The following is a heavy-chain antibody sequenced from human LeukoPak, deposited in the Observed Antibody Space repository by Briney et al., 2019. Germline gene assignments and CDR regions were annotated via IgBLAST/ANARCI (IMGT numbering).Heavy chain of an antibody. Sequence: ASVKVSCKASGYTFTSYDINWVRQATGQGLEWMGWMNPNSGNTGYAQKFQGRVTMTRNTSISTAYMGLSSLRSEDTAVYYCARTPLDRVVVPAAVDYWGQGTLVTVSS. D-gene: IGHD2-2*01. J-gene: IGHJ4*02. CDR1: GYTFTSYD. CDR3: ARTPLDRVVVPAAVDY. CDR2: MNPNSGNT. V-gene: IGHV1-8*01.